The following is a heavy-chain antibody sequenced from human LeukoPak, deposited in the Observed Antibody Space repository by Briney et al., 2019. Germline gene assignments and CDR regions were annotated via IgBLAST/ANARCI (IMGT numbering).Heavy chain of an antibody. CDR3: ARDIFGYYGMDV. D-gene: IGHD3-9*01. V-gene: IGHV3-21*01. Sequence: GGSLRLSCAASGFTFSMYAMHWVRQAPGKGLEWVSSISSSSSYRYYADSVKGRFTISRDNAKNSLYLQMNSLRAEDTAVYYCARDIFGYYGMDVWGQGTTVTVSS. CDR2: ISSSSSYR. J-gene: IGHJ6*02. CDR1: GFTFSMYA.